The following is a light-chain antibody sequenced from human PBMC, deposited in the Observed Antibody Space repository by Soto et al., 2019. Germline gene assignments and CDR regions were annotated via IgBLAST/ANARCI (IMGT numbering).Light chain of an antibody. V-gene: IGKV1-5*03. CDR2: KAS. Sequence: DIQMTQSPSTLSASVGDRVTITCRASQSISSWLAWYQQKPGKDPKLLIYKASSLYSGVQSRFSGSGSGTEFTLTISSLQPDDCATYYCQPYNSYPWTFGQGTKVEIK. CDR3: QPYNSYPWT. CDR1: QSISSW. J-gene: IGKJ1*01.